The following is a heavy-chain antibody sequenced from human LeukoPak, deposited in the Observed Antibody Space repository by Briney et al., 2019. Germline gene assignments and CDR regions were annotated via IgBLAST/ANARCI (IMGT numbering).Heavy chain of an antibody. J-gene: IGHJ4*02. D-gene: IGHD2-15*01. Sequence: GASVKVSCKASGYTFTSNDLNWVRQASGQGLEWMGWMNPNSGNTGYAQKFQGRLTMTRNNSISTAYMELSSLRSEDTALYYCARRDNTGFDFWGQGTLVTVSS. CDR3: ARRDNTGFDF. V-gene: IGHV1-8*01. CDR2: MNPNSGNT. CDR1: GYTFTSND.